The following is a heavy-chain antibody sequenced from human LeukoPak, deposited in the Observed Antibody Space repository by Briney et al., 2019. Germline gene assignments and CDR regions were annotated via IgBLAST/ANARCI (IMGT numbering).Heavy chain of an antibody. J-gene: IGHJ4*02. Sequence: PGGSLRLSCAASGFTFSSYWMSWVRQAPGKGLERVANIKQDGSEKYYVDSVKGRFTISRDNAKNSLYLQMNSLRAEDTAVYYCARAYSSGWYSGYYFDYWGQGTLVTVSS. D-gene: IGHD6-19*01. V-gene: IGHV3-7*03. CDR3: ARAYSSGWYSGYYFDY. CDR2: IKQDGSEK. CDR1: GFTFSSYW.